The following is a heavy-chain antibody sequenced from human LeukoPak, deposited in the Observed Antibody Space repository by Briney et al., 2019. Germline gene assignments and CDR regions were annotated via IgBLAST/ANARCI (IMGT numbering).Heavy chain of an antibody. Sequence: SETLSLTCIVSGASISSYFWSWIRQPPGKGLEWVGFISNSGSTKYNPSLESRATISVDTSKNQVSLKLTSVTPADTGVFYCAREGSGRSSWGQGTLVTISS. J-gene: IGHJ5*02. D-gene: IGHD6-19*01. CDR2: ISNSGST. CDR3: AREGSGRSS. CDR1: GASISSYF. V-gene: IGHV4-59*01.